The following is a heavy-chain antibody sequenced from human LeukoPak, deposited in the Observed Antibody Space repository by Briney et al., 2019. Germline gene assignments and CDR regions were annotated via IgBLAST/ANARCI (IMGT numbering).Heavy chain of an antibody. V-gene: IGHV1-18*01. CDR2: VSTLNGNT. CDR1: GSTFIDYG. J-gene: IGHJ4*02. Sequence: ASVKVSCKASGSTFIDYGISWVRHAPGQGLEWMGWVSTLNGNTNYAQMFQGRVTMTTDTSTSTAYMELRSLSSVDTAADYCGRDLGGEAYWGQGTLVTVSS. CDR3: GRDLGGEAY. D-gene: IGHD3-16*01.